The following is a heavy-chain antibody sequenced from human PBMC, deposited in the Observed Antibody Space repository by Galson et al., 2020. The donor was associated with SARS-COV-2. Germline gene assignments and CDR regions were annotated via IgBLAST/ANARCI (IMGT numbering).Heavy chain of an antibody. J-gene: IGHJ4*02. V-gene: IGHV4-59*01. CDR3: AREHYGSGSYYNGYFDY. CDR1: GGSISSYY. Sequence: SETLSLTCTVSGGSISSYYWSWIRQPPGKGLEWIGYIYYSGSTNYNPSLKSRVTISVDTSKNQFSLKLSSVTAADTAVYYCAREHYGSGSYYNGYFDYWGQGTLVTVSS. D-gene: IGHD3-10*01. CDR2: IYYSGST.